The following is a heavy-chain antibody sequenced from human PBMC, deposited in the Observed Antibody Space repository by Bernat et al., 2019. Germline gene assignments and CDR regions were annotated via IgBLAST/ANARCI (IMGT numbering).Heavy chain of an antibody. CDR3: ARTYDFWSGYYTKPFDY. CDR2: ISSSSSYI. V-gene: IGHV3-21*01. CDR1: GFTFSSYS. Sequence: EVQLVESGGGLVKPGGSLRLSCAASGFTFSSYSMNWVRQAPGKGLEWVSSISSSSSYIYYADSVKGRFTISRDNAKNSLYLQMNSLRAEDTAVYYCARTYDFWSGYYTKPFDYWGQGTLVTVSS. D-gene: IGHD3-3*01. J-gene: IGHJ4*02.